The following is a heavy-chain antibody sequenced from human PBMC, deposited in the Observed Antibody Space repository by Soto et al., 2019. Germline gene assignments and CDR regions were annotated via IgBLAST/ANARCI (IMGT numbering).Heavy chain of an antibody. V-gene: IGHV3-21*01. D-gene: IGHD4-17*01. CDR1: GFTFSSYS. CDR3: AREKYGTVTTKYYPWGGWFDP. CDR2: ISSSSSYI. Sequence: EVQLVESGGGLVKPGGSLRLSCAASGFTFSSYSMNWVRQAPGKGLEWVSSISSSSSYIYYADSVKGRFTISRDNAKNSLYLQMNSLRAEDTAVYYCAREKYGTVTTKYYPWGGWFDPWGQGTLVTVSS. J-gene: IGHJ5*02.